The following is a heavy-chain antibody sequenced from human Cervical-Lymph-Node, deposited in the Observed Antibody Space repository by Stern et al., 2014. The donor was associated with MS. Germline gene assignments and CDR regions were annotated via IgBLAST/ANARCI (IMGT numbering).Heavy chain of an antibody. Sequence: EVQLVESGGDLVQPGGSLRVSCAASGFTVSSFYMSWVRQAPGKGLEWISVIYTGGRTYYADSVKGRFTISRDNSKNTLYLQMSSLRAEDTATYYCARVQNFYDSSGFDPWGPGTLVTVSS. CDR2: IYTGGRT. CDR3: ARVQNFYDSSGFDP. J-gene: IGHJ4*02. D-gene: IGHD3-22*01. V-gene: IGHV3-66*02. CDR1: GFTVSSFY.